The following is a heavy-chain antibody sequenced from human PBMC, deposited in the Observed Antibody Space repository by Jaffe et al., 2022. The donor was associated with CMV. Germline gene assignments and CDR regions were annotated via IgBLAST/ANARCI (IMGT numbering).Heavy chain of an antibody. CDR2: ISGSADNT. Sequence: EVQLVESGGGLVQPGGSLRLSCAASEFTFNNYAMTWVRQAPGKGLEWVSAISGSADNTYYADSVKGRFTISRDNSKNTLYLQINSLRADDTAVYYCSKARGINNWWSFDYWGRGTLVTVSS. CDR1: EFTFNNYA. CDR3: SKARGINNWWSFDY. V-gene: IGHV3-23*04. J-gene: IGHJ4*02. D-gene: IGHD2-8*02.